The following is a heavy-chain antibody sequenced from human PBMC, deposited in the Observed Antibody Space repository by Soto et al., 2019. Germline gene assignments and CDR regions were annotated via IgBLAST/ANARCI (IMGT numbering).Heavy chain of an antibody. CDR2: ICYSGST. CDR3: ARSEGRY. CDR1: GGSISSYY. J-gene: IGHJ4*02. Sequence: SETLSLTCTVPGGSISSYYWSWIRQPPGKVLDLIGYICYSGSTNYXXSVKSRVXXSLDAAKNQFXLKLSXLTAADTAVYYCARSEGRYWRQGTLVTVSS. V-gene: IGHV4-59*01.